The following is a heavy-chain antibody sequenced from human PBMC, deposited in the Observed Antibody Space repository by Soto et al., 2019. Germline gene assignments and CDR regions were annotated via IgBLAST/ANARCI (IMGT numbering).Heavy chain of an antibody. CDR3: AKDKGVFNRATSYFDY. V-gene: IGHV3-30*18. D-gene: IGHD3-16*01. CDR1: GFTFSNYA. Sequence: GGSLRLSCAASGFTFSNYAMHWVRQAPGKGLEWVALTSYDGNNEYYTDSVKGRFTISRDSSKITLFLQMNSPRPEDTAVYYCAKDKGVFNRATSYFDYWGQGALVTVSS. CDR2: TSYDGNNE. J-gene: IGHJ4*02.